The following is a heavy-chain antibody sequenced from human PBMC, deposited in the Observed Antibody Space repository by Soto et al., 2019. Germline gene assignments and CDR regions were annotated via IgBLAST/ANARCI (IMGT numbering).Heavy chain of an antibody. J-gene: IGHJ4*02. CDR2: INPNSGGT. V-gene: IGHV1-2*04. D-gene: IGHD2-2*01. CDR3: ARECSSTSCYGFDY. Sequence: ASVKVSCKASGYTFTGYYMHWVRQAPGQGLEWMGWINPNSGGTNYAQKFQGWVTMTRDTSISTAYMELSRLRSDDTAVYYCARECSSTSCYGFDYWGQGTLVTVSS. CDR1: GYTFTGYY.